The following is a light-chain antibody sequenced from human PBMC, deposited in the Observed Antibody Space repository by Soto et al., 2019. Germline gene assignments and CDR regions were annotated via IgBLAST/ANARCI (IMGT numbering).Light chain of an antibody. CDR2: GNN. J-gene: IGLJ1*01. V-gene: IGLV1-40*01. Sequence: VLTHPPSVSGAPWHRVTISFTGSSSNIGADYDVHWYQQRPGTAPKLLIFGNNNRPSGVPDRFSGSKSGTSASLAITGLQAEDEGDYYCQSYDSTLSARYVFGTGTKVTVL. CDR1: SSNIGADYD. CDR3: QSYDSTLSARYV.